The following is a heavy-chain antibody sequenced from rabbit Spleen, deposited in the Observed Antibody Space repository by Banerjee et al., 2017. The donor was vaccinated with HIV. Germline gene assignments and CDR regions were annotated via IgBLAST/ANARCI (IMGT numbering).Heavy chain of an antibody. V-gene: IGHV1S45*01. CDR1: GFSFSSTYY. J-gene: IGHJ4*01. CDR3: ARDSDYGSVDYFNL. Sequence: QEQLEESGGDLVKPEGSLTLTCTASGFSFSSTYYMCWVRQAPGKGLEWIACIDAGSSGKTYYANWAKGRFTISKTSSTTVTLQMTSLTAADTATYFCARDSDYGSVDYFNLWGQGTLVTVS. CDR2: IDAGSSGKT. D-gene: IGHD6-1*01.